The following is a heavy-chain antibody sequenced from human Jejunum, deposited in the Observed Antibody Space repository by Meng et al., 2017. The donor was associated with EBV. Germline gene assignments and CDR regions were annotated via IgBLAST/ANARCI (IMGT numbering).Heavy chain of an antibody. Sequence: QVQLVQSGSELKKPGASVTVSCKASGYTFSRYAMNWVRQAPGQGLEWMGWINTRTGNPAYAQGFTGRFVFSLDTSVSTAYLQISSLKAEDTAVYYCASDISAATFGYWGQGTLVTVSS. V-gene: IGHV7-4-1*02. CDR1: GYTFSRYA. D-gene: IGHD2-15*01. CDR3: ASDISAATFGY. CDR2: INTRTGNP. J-gene: IGHJ4*02.